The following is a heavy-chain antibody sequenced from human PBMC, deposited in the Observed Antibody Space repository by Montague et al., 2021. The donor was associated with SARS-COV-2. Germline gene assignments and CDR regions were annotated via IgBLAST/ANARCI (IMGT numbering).Heavy chain of an antibody. D-gene: IGHD6-13*01. V-gene: IGHV4-31*03. J-gene: IGHJ5*02. CDR3: ARVHGSWPPRNWFDP. CDR2: VDSSGSA. Sequence: TLSLTCTVSGDSISTGNYYWSWLRQRPGKGLEWIGYVDSSGSAYYTPSLKSRVDLSVDTSKSQFSLNLTSVTAADTAVYYCARVHGSWPPRNWFDPWGQGTLVTVSS. CDR1: GDSISTGNYY.